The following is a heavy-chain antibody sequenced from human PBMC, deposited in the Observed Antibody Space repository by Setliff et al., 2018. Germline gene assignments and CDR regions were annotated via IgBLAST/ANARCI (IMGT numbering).Heavy chain of an antibody. J-gene: IGHJ4*02. Sequence: PGGSLRLSCAASGFTFSSYWMTWVRQAPGKGLEWVASIRQDGFEKHYVDSVKGRFTISRDNGEDSMYLQMNSLKTEDTAVYYCTRARDRSGYWDFDYWGQGTLVTVSS. CDR3: TRARDRSGYWDFDY. CDR2: IRQDGFEK. D-gene: IGHD3-3*01. CDR1: GFTFSSYW. V-gene: IGHV3-7*03.